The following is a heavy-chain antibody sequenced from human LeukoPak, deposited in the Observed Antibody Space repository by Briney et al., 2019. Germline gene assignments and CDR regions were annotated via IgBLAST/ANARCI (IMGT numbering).Heavy chain of an antibody. J-gene: IGHJ4*02. V-gene: IGHV3-23*01. CDR1: GFTVSITH. Sequence: GSLRLFCAASGFTVSITHMSWVRQAPGKGLEWVSAISGSGGSTYYADSVKGRFTISRDNSKNTLYLQMNSLRAEDTAVYYCAKDLRYFDYWGQGTLVTVSS. CDR3: AKDLRYFDY. CDR2: ISGSGGST.